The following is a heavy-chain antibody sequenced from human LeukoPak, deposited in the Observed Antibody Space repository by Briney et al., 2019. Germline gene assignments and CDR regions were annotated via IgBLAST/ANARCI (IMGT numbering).Heavy chain of an antibody. CDR1: GYSFTAQY. V-gene: IGHV1-2*02. J-gene: IGHJ4*02. CDR3: ASYPRSVDTPPFDY. D-gene: IGHD3-16*02. CDR2: INPNNDDT. Sequence: ASVKVSCKASGYSFTAQYMHWLRQAPGQGLEWMGWINPNNDDTKYAQTFLGRVIMTRDTSTTTAYMELSSLRSDDTAVYFCASYPRSVDTPPFDYWGQGTLVTVSS.